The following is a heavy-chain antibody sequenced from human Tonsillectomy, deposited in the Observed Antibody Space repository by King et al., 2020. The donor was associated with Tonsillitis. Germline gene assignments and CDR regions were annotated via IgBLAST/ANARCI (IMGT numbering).Heavy chain of an antibody. V-gene: IGHV1-18*04. D-gene: IGHD2-2*02. J-gene: IGHJ4*02. CDR1: GFTFSSHG. Sequence: QLVQSGAEVKKPGASVKVSCKASGFTFSSHGISWVRQAPGQGLEWMGWISAYNGNTNYAQKLQGRVTMTTDTPTSTAYMGLRSLRSDDTAVYYCATRNQGYCSSTSCYTDWGQGTLVTVSS. CDR2: ISAYNGNT. CDR3: ATRNQGYCSSTSCYTD.